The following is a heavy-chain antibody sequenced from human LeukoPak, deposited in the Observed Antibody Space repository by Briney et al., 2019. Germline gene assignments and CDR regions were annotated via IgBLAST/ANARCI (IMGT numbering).Heavy chain of an antibody. CDR2: ISAAGDST. V-gene: IGHV3-23*01. D-gene: IGHD4-17*01. CDR1: GLTFSTYA. J-gene: IGHJ3*02. CDR3: ARMTTVLNSGAFDI. Sequence: GGSLRLSCAASGLTFSTYAMTWVRQAPGEGLEWVSAISAAGDSTFYADSVKGRFTISTDNSKNTLYLQMNSLRGEDTAVYYCARMTTVLNSGAFDIWGQGTMVTVSS.